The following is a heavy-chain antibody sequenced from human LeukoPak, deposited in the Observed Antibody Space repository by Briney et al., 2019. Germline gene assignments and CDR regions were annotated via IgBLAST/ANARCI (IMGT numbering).Heavy chain of an antibody. CDR2: IYYSGST. Sequence: SETLSLTCTVSGGSISSYYWSWIRQPPGKGLEWIGYIYYSGSTNYNPSLKSRVTISVDTSKNQFSLKLSSVTAADTAVYYWARATPYYDFWSGYHTPHAFDIWGQGTMVTVSS. J-gene: IGHJ3*02. CDR1: GGSISSYY. D-gene: IGHD3-3*01. V-gene: IGHV4-59*01. CDR3: ARATPYYDFWSGYHTPHAFDI.